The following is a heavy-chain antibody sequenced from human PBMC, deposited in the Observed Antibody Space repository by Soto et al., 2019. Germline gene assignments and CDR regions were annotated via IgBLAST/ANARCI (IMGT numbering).Heavy chain of an antibody. V-gene: IGHV3-64*01. Sequence: GGSLRLSCAASGFTFSAYGIHWVRQAPGKGLEYVSAIGPDGSRTYYANSVKGRFTISRDNSKNTLYLQMGSLRAEDMAVYYCSSVIWSGGNCYYNFYYMDVWGKGTTVTVSS. D-gene: IGHD2-15*01. CDR3: SSVIWSGGNCYYNFYYMDV. J-gene: IGHJ6*03. CDR1: GFTFSAYG. CDR2: IGPDGSRT.